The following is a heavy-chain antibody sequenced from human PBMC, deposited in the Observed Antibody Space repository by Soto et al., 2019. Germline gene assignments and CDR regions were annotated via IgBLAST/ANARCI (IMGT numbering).Heavy chain of an antibody. D-gene: IGHD3-16*02. CDR1: GFTFSSYW. CDR2: INSDGSST. Sequence: VQLVESGGGLVQPGGSLRLSCAASGFTFSSYWMHWVRQAPGKGLVWVSRINSDGSSTSYAHSVKGRFTISRDNAKNTLYLQMNSLRAEDTAVYYCAREYYDYIWGIYRYRGPFDYWGQGNLVTVSS. CDR3: AREYYDYIWGIYRYRGPFDY. J-gene: IGHJ4*02. V-gene: IGHV3-74*01.